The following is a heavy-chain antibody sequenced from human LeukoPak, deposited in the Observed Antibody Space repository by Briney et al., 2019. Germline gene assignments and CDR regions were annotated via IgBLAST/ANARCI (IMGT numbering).Heavy chain of an antibody. CDR1: GGSISSYY. Sequence: PSETLSLTCTVSGGSISSYYWSWIRQPPGKGLEWIGYIYYSGSTNYNPSLKSRATISVDTSKNQFSLKLSSVTAADTAVYYCARDRKDYGDYEDAFDIWGQGTMVTVSS. D-gene: IGHD4-17*01. J-gene: IGHJ3*02. CDR3: ARDRKDYGDYEDAFDI. CDR2: IYYSGST. V-gene: IGHV4-59*01.